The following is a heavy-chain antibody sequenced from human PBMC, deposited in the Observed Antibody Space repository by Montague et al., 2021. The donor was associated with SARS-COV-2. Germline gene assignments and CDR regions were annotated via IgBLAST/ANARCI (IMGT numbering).Heavy chain of an antibody. Sequence: SETLSLTCTVPGGSISSDNWWTWVRQPPGKGLEWIGDIFHSGTTXYNPSLKSRLTISVDKSKNQISLKLISVTAADTAMYYCALPLGGARFDPWGQGTLVTVS. CDR2: IFHSGTT. D-gene: IGHD3-16*01. CDR1: GGSISSDNW. V-gene: IGHV4-4*02. J-gene: IGHJ5*02. CDR3: ALPLGGARFDP.